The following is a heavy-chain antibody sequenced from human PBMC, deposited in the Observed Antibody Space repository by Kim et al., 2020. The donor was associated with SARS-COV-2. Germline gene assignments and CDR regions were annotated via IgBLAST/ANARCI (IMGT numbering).Heavy chain of an antibody. V-gene: IGHV3-23*01. J-gene: IGHJ1*01. CDR3: AIYTQAGEEGA. CDR1: GFTFSNYF. D-gene: IGHD3-10*01. Sequence: GGSLRLSCAASGFTFSNYFMNWIRQAPGKGLEWVSALSGGSNRTYYEDSVRGRFTISRDNSKNMLYLQMNSLRAEDTAIYYCAIYTQAGEEGAWGRGTLVTV. CDR2: LSGGSNRT.